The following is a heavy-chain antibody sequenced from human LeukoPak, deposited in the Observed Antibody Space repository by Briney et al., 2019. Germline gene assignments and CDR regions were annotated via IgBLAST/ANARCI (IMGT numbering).Heavy chain of an antibody. CDR1: GGTFSSYT. CDR3: ASPRALYCSSTSCQTANGAFDI. Sequence: SVKVSCKASGGTFSSYTISWVRQAPGQGLEWMGRIIPIRGIANYAQKFQGRVTITADKSTSTAYMELSSLRSEDTAVYYCASPRALYCSSTSCQTANGAFDIWGQGTMVTVSS. CDR2: IIPIRGIA. J-gene: IGHJ3*02. D-gene: IGHD2-2*01. V-gene: IGHV1-69*02.